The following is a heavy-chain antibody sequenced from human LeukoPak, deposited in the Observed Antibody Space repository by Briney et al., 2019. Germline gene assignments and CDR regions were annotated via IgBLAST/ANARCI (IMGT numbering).Heavy chain of an antibody. CDR3: ARSTYDILTGYSDWFDP. Sequence: GGSLRLSCAASGFTFSDYYMSWIRQAPGKGLEWVSYISSSSSYTNYADSVKGRFTISRDNAKNSLYLQMNCLRAEDTAVYYCARSTYDILTGYSDWFDPWGQGTLVTVSS. V-gene: IGHV3-11*06. D-gene: IGHD3-9*01. CDR2: ISSSSSYT. CDR1: GFTFSDYY. J-gene: IGHJ5*02.